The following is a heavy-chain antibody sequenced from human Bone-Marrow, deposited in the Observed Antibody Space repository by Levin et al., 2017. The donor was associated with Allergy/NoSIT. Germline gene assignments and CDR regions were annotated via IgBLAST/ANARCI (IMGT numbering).Heavy chain of an antibody. CDR3: AHSLYCYDSSGNEQMYSCDY. Sequence: QSGPTLVKPTQTVTLTCTFSGFSLSTSGVGVGWISQPPGKALEWLALIYWVDNKRYSPSLRSRLTITKGTSRSQVDLTMTNLAPVDTATYYCAHSLYCYDSSGNEQMYSCDYWGQGTPVTVSS. J-gene: IGHJ4*02. CDR2: IYWVDNK. V-gene: IGHV2-5*02. CDR1: GFSLSTSGVG. D-gene: IGHD3-22*01.